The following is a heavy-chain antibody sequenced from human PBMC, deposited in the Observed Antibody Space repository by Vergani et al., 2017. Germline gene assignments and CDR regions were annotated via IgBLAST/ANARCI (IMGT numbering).Heavy chain of an antibody. CDR3: AREDPDV. V-gene: IGHV4-4*07. CDR2: IYTSGCT. CDR1: GGSISSYY. J-gene: IGHJ6*04. Sequence: QVQLQESGPGLVKPSETLSLTCTVSGGSISSYYWSWIRQPAGKGLGWIGRIYTSGCTNYNPSLKVRVTMSVDTSKNQFSLKLSSVTAADTAVYYCAREDPDVWGKGTTVTVSS.